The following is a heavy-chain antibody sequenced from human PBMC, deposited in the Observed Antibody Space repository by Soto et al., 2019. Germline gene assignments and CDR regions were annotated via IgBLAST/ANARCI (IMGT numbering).Heavy chain of an antibody. J-gene: IGHJ5*02. CDR1: GGSISSGGYY. Sequence: SETLSLTCTVSGGSISSGGYYWSWIRQHPGKGLEWIGYIYYSGSTYYNPSLKSRVTISVDTSKNQFPLKLSSVTAADTAVYYCARYTLNWFDPWGQGTLVTVSS. V-gene: IGHV4-31*03. CDR3: ARYTLNWFDP. CDR2: IYYSGST.